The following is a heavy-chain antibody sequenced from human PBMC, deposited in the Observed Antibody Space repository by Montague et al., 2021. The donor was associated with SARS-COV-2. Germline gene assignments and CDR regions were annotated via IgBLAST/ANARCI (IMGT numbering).Heavy chain of an antibody. V-gene: IGHV4-38-2*02. J-gene: IGHJ3*02. CDR3: VREKAGGLRNVFDI. CDR2: IYHSGTT. CDR1: GASIGSGDY. Sequence: SETRSLTCTVSGASIGSGDYWGWIRQPPGKGLEWIGSIYHSGTTYYNPSLQSRLTMSIDTSTNQFSLRLTSVTAADTAVFFCVREKAGGLRNVFDIWGQGKTVTVSS.